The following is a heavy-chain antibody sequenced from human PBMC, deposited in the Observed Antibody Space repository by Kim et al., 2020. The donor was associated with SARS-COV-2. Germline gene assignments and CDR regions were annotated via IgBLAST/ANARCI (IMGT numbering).Heavy chain of an antibody. V-gene: IGHV5-10-1*01. Sequence: SFQGHVTISADKSISTAYLQWSSLKASDTAMYYCARQGGYYDSRKNWFDPWGQGTLVTVSS. D-gene: IGHD3-22*01. J-gene: IGHJ5*02. CDR3: ARQGGYYDSRKNWFDP.